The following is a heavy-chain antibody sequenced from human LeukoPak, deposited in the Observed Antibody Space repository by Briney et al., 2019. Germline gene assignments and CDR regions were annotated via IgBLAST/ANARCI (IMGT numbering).Heavy chain of an antibody. J-gene: IGHJ5*02. CDR1: GRTFSSYA. Sequence: SVKVSCKASGRTFSSYAISWVRQAPGQGLEWMGGIIPILGTANYAQKFEGRVTITADESTSTDYMELSSLRSEDTAVYYCAREGFSTSHHNWFDRWGQGTLVTVSS. CDR2: IIPILGTA. D-gene: IGHD2-2*01. CDR3: AREGFSTSHHNWFDR. V-gene: IGHV1-69*13.